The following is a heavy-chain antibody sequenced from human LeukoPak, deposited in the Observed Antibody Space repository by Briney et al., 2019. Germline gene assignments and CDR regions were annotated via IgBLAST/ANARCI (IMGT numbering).Heavy chain of an antibody. CDR3: AKAHGGIVVVPAAY. D-gene: IGHD2-2*01. CDR1: GFTFSSYG. V-gene: IGHV3-30*02. Sequence: GGSLRLSCAASGFTFSSYGMHWVRQAPGKGLEWVAFIRYDGSNKYYADSVKGRFTISRDNSKNTLHLQMNSLRAEDTAVYYCAKAHGGIVVVPAAYWGQGTLVTVSS. CDR2: IRYDGSNK. J-gene: IGHJ4*02.